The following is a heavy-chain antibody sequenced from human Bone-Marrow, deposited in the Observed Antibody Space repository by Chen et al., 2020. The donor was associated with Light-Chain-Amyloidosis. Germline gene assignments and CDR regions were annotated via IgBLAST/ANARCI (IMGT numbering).Heavy chain of an antibody. CDR2: IYRSGST. Sequence: QVQLQESGAGRVKPSETLSLTCAVSGYSSRSGYYGGWIRRPPGKGLEGIGTIYRSGSTYYNPSLRSRVTISVATSTNQFSLKLGSVTAAATAVYYGARVAGPRNWFDPWGQGTLVTVSS. CDR3: ARVAGPRNWFDP. J-gene: IGHJ5*02. V-gene: IGHV4-38-2*01. CDR1: GYSSRSGYY.